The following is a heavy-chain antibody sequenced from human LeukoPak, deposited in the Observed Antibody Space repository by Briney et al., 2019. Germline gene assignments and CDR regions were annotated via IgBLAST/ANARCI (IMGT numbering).Heavy chain of an antibody. D-gene: IGHD3-10*01. CDR1: GGSISSTSYY. CDR3: ARVLWFGGGYDY. J-gene: IGHJ4*02. CDR2: IYYSGST. V-gene: IGHV4-39*07. Sequence: SETLSLTCTVSGGSISSTSYYWGWIRQPPGKGLEWIGNIYYSGSTYYNPSLKSRVTISVDTSKNQFSLKLSSVTAADTAVYYCARVLWFGGGYDYWGQGTLVTVSS.